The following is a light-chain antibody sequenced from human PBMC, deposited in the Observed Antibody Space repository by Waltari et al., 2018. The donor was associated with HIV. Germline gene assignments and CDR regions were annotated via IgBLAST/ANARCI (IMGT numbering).Light chain of an antibody. V-gene: IGKV3-15*01. CDR2: GAS. CDR3: QQYNNWPPLT. J-gene: IGKJ4*01. Sequence: EVVMTQPPATLSVSPGERGTLSCRASQSVSSNLAWYQQKPGQPPRLLIYGASTRATGIPARFSGSGSGTEFTLTISSLQSEDFAVYYCQQYNNWPPLTFGGGTKVEIK. CDR1: QSVSSN.